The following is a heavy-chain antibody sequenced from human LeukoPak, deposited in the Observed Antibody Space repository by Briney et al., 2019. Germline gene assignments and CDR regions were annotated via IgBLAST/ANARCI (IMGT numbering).Heavy chain of an antibody. J-gene: IGHJ5*02. V-gene: IGHV4-4*02. CDR1: GGSISSSNW. Sequence: SETLSLTCAVSGGSISSSNWWSWVRQPPGKGLEWIGEIYHSGSTNYNPSLKSRVTISVDKSKNQFSLKLSSVTAADTAVYYCARDQNYDSSGSATWGQGTLVTVSS. CDR3: ARDQNYDSSGSAT. D-gene: IGHD3-22*01. CDR2: IYHSGST.